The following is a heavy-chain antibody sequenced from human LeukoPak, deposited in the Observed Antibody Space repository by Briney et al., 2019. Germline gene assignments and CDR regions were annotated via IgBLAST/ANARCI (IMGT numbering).Heavy chain of an antibody. J-gene: IGHJ4*02. Sequence: GGSLRLSCAASGFTFSTYAISWVRQAPGKGLEWVSAISGSGGTTYYADSVKGRFTISRDNSKNTLYPEMNSLRAEDTAVYYCAKERLPVDTAMVTYFDYWGQGTLVTVSS. V-gene: IGHV3-23*01. CDR3: AKERLPVDTAMVTYFDY. CDR1: GFTFSTYA. D-gene: IGHD5-18*01. CDR2: ISGSGGTT.